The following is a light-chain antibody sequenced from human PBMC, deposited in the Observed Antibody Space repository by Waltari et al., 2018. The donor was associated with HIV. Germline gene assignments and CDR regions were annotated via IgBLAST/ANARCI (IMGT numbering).Light chain of an antibody. V-gene: IGLV5-52*01. J-gene: IGLJ3*02. CDR2: YHSDSNK. CDR1: SGLSVGDFW. Sequence: QPVLTQPSSHSASSGASVRLTRMLSSGLSVGDFWIRWYQQKPGNPTRYLLYYHSDSNKGQGSGVPSRFSGSNAASANAVILRISGLQPENEADYYCGTWHSNSRWVFGGGTKLTVL. CDR3: GTWHSNSRWV.